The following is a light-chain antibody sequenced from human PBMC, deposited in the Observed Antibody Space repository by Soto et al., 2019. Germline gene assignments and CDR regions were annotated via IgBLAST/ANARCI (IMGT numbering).Light chain of an antibody. Sequence: EIVLTQSPGTLSLSPGERATLSCRASQSVSYYLAWYQQKPGQAPRLLIYDASSRATGVPDRFSGSGSGTDFTLTISSLEPEDFAVYYCQQRSNWPTFGQGTRLEI. J-gene: IGKJ5*01. CDR3: QQRSNWPT. CDR2: DAS. CDR1: QSVSYY. V-gene: IGKV3-11*01.